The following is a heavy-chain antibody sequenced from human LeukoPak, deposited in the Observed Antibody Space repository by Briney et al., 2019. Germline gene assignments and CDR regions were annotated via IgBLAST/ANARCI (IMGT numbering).Heavy chain of an antibody. Sequence: ASVKVSCKASGYTFTGYYMHWVQQAPGQGLEWMGWINPNSGGTNYVQKFQGRVTMTRDTSISTAYMELSRLRSDDTAVYYCAREADWNDAHYWGQGTLVTVSS. V-gene: IGHV1-2*02. CDR1: GYTFTGYY. CDR3: AREADWNDAHY. D-gene: IGHD1-1*01. CDR2: INPNSGGT. J-gene: IGHJ4*02.